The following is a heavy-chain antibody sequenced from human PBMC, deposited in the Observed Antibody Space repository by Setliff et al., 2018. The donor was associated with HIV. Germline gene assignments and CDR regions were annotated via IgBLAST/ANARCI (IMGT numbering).Heavy chain of an antibody. CDR1: GFSLNTIGVG. Sequence: GSGPTLVNPTQPLTLTCTFSGFSLNTIGVGVGWIRQPPGKALEWLALSYWNDVTRYSPSLKSRLSITKDTAKNQVVLTMTNMDPVDTATYFCAHEKSSDVVATVGYAFDIWGLGTMVTVSS. J-gene: IGHJ3*02. CDR2: SYWNDVT. V-gene: IGHV2-5*01. CDR3: AHEKSSDVVATVGYAFDI. D-gene: IGHD5-12*01.